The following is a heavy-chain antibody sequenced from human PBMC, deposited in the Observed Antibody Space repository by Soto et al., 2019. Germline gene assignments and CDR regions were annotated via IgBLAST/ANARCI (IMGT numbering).Heavy chain of an antibody. Sequence: SVKVSCKASGGTFSSYAISWVRQAPGQGLEWMGGIIPIFGTANYAQKFQGRVTITADESTSTAYMELSSLRSEDTAVYYCASRVRATTGYYYGMDVWGQGTTVTVSS. CDR1: GGTFSSYA. CDR2: IIPIFGTA. D-gene: IGHD1-26*01. V-gene: IGHV1-69*13. J-gene: IGHJ6*02. CDR3: ASRVRATTGYYYGMDV.